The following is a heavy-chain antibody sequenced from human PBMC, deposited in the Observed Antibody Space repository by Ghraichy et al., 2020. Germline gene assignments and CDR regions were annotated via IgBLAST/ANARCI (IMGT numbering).Heavy chain of an antibody. D-gene: IGHD6-13*01. CDR2: ITVNGDIT. J-gene: IGHJ4*02. CDR3: AKGGILVPAPIDS. Sequence: ITVNGDITYYADSVRGRFTVSRDNSENTLYLQMNALTADDTALYFCAKGGILVPAPIDSWGQGTLVTVS. V-gene: IGHV3-23*01.